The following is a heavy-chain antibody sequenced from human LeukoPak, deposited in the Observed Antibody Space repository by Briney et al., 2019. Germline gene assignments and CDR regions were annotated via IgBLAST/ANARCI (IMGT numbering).Heavy chain of an antibody. V-gene: IGHV4-34*01. J-gene: IGHJ4*02. CDR3: ASRQPGGWIRGGGYFDY. Sequence: SETLSLTCAVYGGSFSGYYWSWIRRSPGKGLEWIGEINHSGSTNYNPSLKSRVTISVDTSKNQFSLKLSSVTAADTAVYYCASRQPGGWIRGGGYFDYWGQGTLVTVSS. CDR2: INHSGST. CDR1: GGSFSGYY. D-gene: IGHD5-18*01.